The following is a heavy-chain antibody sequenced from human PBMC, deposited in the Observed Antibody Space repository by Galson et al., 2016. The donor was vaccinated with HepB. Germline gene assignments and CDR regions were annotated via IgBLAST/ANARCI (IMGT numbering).Heavy chain of an antibody. CDR3: VKARGFGDHLDAFGL. CDR1: GFTFSRNA. D-gene: IGHD4-17*01. CDR2: VSYGGTTQ. Sequence: SLRLSCAASGFTFSRNALHWVRQAPDKRLQWVAVVSYGGTTQFYAGPVRGRFTISRDNVKSTVYLQMNNLRPEDTALYFCVKARGFGDHLDAFGLWGRGTMVIVS. V-gene: IGHV3-30*01. J-gene: IGHJ3*01.